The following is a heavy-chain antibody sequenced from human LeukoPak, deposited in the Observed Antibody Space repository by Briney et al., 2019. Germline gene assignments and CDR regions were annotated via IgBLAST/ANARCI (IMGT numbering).Heavy chain of an antibody. D-gene: IGHD6-13*01. CDR2: ISESGGNK. Sequence: GGSLRLSCEASGFTFSSNEMNWIRQAPGKGLERVSYISESGGNKYYSDSVKGRFTISRDNAKNSLYLQMNSLRAEDTAVYYCAREAGSNWLDAFDIWGQGTTVTVSS. CDR3: AREAGSNWLDAFDI. J-gene: IGHJ3*02. V-gene: IGHV3-48*03. CDR1: GFTFSSNE.